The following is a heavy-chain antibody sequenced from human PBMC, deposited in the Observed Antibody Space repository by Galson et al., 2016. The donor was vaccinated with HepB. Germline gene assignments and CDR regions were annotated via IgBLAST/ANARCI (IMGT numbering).Heavy chain of an antibody. CDR3: ATWEPGPN. D-gene: IGHD1-26*01. J-gene: IGHJ4*02. V-gene: IGHV1-69*13. CDR2: IIPIFDTP. Sequence: SVKVSCKASGGTFNNYGINWLRQAPGQSLEWMGGIIPIFDTPHYAQSFQGRVTITADESTSTAYMELSRLIAEDTAVYYCATWEPGPNWGQGTLVTVSS. CDR1: GGTFNNYG.